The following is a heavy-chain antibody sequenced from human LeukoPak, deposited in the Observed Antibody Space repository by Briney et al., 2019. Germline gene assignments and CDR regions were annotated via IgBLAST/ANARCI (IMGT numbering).Heavy chain of an antibody. CDR3: AELGITMIGGV. Sequence: GGSLRLSCAASGFSFSSYDMHWLRQAPGKGLEWVSYISSSGSTIYYADSVKGRFTISRDNAKNSLYLQMNSLRAEDTAVYYCAELGITMIGGVWGKGTTVTISS. V-gene: IGHV3-48*03. CDR1: GFSFSSYD. CDR2: ISSSGSTI. D-gene: IGHD3-10*02. J-gene: IGHJ6*04.